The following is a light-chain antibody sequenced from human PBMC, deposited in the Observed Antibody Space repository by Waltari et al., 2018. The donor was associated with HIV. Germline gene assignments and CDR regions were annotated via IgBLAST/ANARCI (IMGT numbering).Light chain of an antibody. V-gene: IGKV2-28*01. CDR2: LAS. Sequence: IVMTQSPLSLPVSPGEPASISCRSHTRLLHRTGNNYLDWYLHNSGQYPKHVIYLASIRASGVPDRVSGSGSGTDFTLKFSRVEAEDVGVYYCMQSLQTPRTFGGGTNVQIK. CDR3: MQSLQTPRT. CDR1: TRLLHRTGNNY. J-gene: IGKJ4*01.